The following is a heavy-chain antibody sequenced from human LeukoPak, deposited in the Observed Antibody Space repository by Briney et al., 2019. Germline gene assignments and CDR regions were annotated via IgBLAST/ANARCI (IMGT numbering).Heavy chain of an antibody. J-gene: IGHJ4*02. CDR1: GYTFTSYG. D-gene: IGHD2-2*02. CDR2: ISAYNGNT. V-gene: IGHV1-18*01. CDR3: ARDKCSSTSCYMWGGDEDTDY. Sequence: ASVKVSCKASGYTFTSYGISWVRQAPGQGLEWMGWISAYNGNTNYAQKLQGRVTMTTDTSTSTAYMELRSLRSDDTAVYYCARDKCSSTSCYMWGGDEDTDYWAREPWSPSPQ.